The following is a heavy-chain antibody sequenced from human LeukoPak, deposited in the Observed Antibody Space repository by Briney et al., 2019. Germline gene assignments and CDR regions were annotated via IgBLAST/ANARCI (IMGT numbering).Heavy chain of an antibody. J-gene: IGHJ6*02. CDR1: GFPLTDYY. CDR2: INPTNGGT. CDR3: ARDPGDPYGMDV. D-gene: IGHD7-27*01. Sequence: ASVKVSCKASGFPLTDYYVHWVRQAPGQGLEWMGMINPTNGGTNYAQNFQGRVTMTRDTSTTTVFLDLSSLRFEDTAIYYCARDPGDPYGMDVWGQGTTVTVSS. V-gene: IGHV1-46*01.